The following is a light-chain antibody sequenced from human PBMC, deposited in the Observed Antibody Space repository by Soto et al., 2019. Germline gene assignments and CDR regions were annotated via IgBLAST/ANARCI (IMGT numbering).Light chain of an antibody. Sequence: QSVLTQPPSVSETPGQSVTISCSGSNSNIKNNFVNWYQQLPETAPRLLIYWDNQRPSGVPDRFSGSRSGTSASLAISGLRSEDEAVYYCSAWYDVLSGVEFGGGTKLTVL. CDR1: NSNIKNNF. CDR3: SAWYDVLSGVE. J-gene: IGLJ3*02. V-gene: IGLV1-47*01. CDR2: WDN.